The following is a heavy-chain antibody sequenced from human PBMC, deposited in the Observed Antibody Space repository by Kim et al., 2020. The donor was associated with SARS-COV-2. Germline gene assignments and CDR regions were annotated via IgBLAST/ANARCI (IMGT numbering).Heavy chain of an antibody. J-gene: IGHJ4*02. CDR2: ISYDGSNK. Sequence: GGSLRLSCAAPGFTFSSYGMHWVRQAPGKGLEWVAVISYDGSNKYYADSVKGRFTISRDNSKNTLYLQMNSLRAEDTAVYYCAKGYSYGYEFDYWSQGTLVTVSS. V-gene: IGHV3-30*18. CDR1: GFTFSSYG. CDR3: AKGYSYGYEFDY. D-gene: IGHD5-18*01.